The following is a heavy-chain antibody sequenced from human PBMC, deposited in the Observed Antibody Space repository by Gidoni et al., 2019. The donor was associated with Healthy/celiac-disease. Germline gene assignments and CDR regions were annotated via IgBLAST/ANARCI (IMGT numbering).Heavy chain of an antibody. Sequence: QVQLQQWGAGLLKPSETLSLTCAVYGGSFSGYYWSWIRQPPGKGLEWIGEINHSGSTNYNPSLKSRVTISVDTSKNQFSLKLSSVTAADTAVYYCARALYSSGWGFDPWGQGTLVTVSS. D-gene: IGHD6-19*01. J-gene: IGHJ5*02. CDR2: INHSGST. CDR3: ARALYSSGWGFDP. CDR1: GGSFSGYY. V-gene: IGHV4-34*01.